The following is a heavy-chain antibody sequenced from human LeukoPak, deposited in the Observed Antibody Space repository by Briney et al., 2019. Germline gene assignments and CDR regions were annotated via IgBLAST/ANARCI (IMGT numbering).Heavy chain of an antibody. CDR3: ARGGYCGGDSCYLDY. CDR2: IYSGGST. V-gene: IGHV4-59*01. Sequence: SETLSLTCTVSVGSIRSYYWNWIRQAPGKGLEWIGYIYSGGSTNYNPSLKSRVIISVDTSKNHFSLKLGPVTAADTAVYYCARGGYCGGDSCYLDYWGQGTLVTVSS. CDR1: VGSIRSYY. D-gene: IGHD2-15*01. J-gene: IGHJ4*02.